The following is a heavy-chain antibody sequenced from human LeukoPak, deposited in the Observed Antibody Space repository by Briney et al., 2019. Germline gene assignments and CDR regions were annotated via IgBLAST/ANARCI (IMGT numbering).Heavy chain of an antibody. CDR1: GFTFSSYA. D-gene: IGHD3-22*01. V-gene: IGHV3-23*01. Sequence: GGSLRLSCAASGFTFSSYAMSWVRQAPGKGLEWVSAISGSGGSTYYANSVKGRFAASRDNSKNTLYLQMNSLRAEDTAVYYCARGRSGYGPFDAFDLWGQGTWVTVSS. CDR2: ISGSGGST. CDR3: ARGRSGYGPFDAFDL. J-gene: IGHJ3*01.